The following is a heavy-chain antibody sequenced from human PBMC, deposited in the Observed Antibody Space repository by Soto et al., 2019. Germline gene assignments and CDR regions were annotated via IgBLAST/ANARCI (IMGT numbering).Heavy chain of an antibody. Sequence: WVRQAPGQGLEWMGWISAYNGNTNYAQKLQGRVTMTTDTSTSTAYMELRSLRSDDTAVYYCARDSNFDYLVQGTLVIVSS. CDR3: ARDSNFDY. CDR2: ISAYNGNT. J-gene: IGHJ4*02. V-gene: IGHV1-18*01. D-gene: IGHD3-3*02.